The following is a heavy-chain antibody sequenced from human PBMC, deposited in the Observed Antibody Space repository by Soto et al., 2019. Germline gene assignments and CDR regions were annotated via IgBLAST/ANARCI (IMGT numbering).Heavy chain of an antibody. CDR1: GYTLTSYG. CDR3: ASVPLIVGATTGMDV. J-gene: IGHJ6*02. Sequence: ASVKVSCKASGYTLTSYGISWVRQSPGQGLEWMGWISAYNGNTNYAQKLQGRVTMTTDTSTSTAYMELRSLRSDDTAVYYCASVPLIVGATTGMDVWGQGTTVTV. D-gene: IGHD1-26*01. CDR2: ISAYNGNT. V-gene: IGHV1-18*01.